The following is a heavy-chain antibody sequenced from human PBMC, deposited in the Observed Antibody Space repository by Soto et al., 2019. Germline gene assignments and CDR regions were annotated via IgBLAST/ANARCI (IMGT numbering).Heavy chain of an antibody. D-gene: IGHD4-4*01. Sequence: GESLKISCKGSGYSFTSYFIVLVRQMPGKGLEWMGIIYPGDSDTRYSPSFQGQVTISADKSISTAYLQWSSLKASDTAMYYCARQNSNFIYYYYGMDVWGQGTTVTVSS. CDR3: ARQNSNFIYYYYGMDV. CDR2: IYPGDSDT. J-gene: IGHJ6*02. V-gene: IGHV5-51*01. CDR1: GYSFTSYF.